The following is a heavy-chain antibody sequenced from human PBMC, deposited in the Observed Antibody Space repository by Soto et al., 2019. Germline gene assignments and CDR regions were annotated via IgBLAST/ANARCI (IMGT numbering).Heavy chain of an antibody. Sequence: GASVKVSCKASGYTFTSYGISWVRQAPGQGLEWMGWISAYNGNTNYAQKLQGRVTMTTDTSTSTAYMELRSLRSDDTAVYYCARAASYDLSYYYMDVWGKGTTVTVSS. J-gene: IGHJ6*03. V-gene: IGHV1-18*01. CDR2: ISAYNGNT. CDR3: ARAASYDLSYYYMDV. CDR1: GYTFTSYG. D-gene: IGHD3-3*01.